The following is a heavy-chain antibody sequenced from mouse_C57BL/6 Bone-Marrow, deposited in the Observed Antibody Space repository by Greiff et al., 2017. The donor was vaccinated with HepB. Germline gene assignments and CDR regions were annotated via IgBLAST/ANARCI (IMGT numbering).Heavy chain of an antibody. CDR3: TKVLAAFDV. J-gene: IGHJ1*03. V-gene: IGHV5-6*01. D-gene: IGHD1-3*01. CDR1: GFTFSSYG. CDR2: ISSGGSYT. Sequence: EVMLVESGGDLVKPGGSLKLSCAASGFTFSSYGMSWVRQTPDKRLEWVATISSGGSYTYYPDSVKGRFTISRDNAKNTLYLQMSSLKSEDTAMYYCTKVLAAFDVWGTGTTVTVSS.